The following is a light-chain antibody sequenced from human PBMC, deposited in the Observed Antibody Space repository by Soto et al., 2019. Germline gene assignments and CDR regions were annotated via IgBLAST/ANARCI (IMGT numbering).Light chain of an antibody. CDR2: GAT. J-gene: IGLJ3*02. V-gene: IGLV7-43*01. Sequence: QTVVTQEPSLTVSPGETVTLTCASSTGAVTSSYSPSWFQQKPGQAPRALIYGATNKHSWTPARFSGSLFGGKAALTLSNVQPEDEAEYYCLMYYGGPWVFGGGTKVTVL. CDR1: TGAVTSSYS. CDR3: LMYYGGPWV.